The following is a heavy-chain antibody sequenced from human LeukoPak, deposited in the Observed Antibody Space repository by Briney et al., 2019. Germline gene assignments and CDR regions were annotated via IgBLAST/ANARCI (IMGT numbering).Heavy chain of an antibody. CDR2: IYPGDSDT. CDR1: GYSFTSYW. V-gene: IGHV5-51*01. Sequence: LGESLKISCKGSGYSFTSYWIGWVRQMPGKGLEWMGIIYPGDSDTRYSPSFQGQVTISADKSISTAYLQWSSLKASDTAMYFCARPPQGSSGSKSFDYWGQGTLVTVSS. CDR3: ARPPQGSSGSKSFDY. J-gene: IGHJ4*02. D-gene: IGHD6-19*01.